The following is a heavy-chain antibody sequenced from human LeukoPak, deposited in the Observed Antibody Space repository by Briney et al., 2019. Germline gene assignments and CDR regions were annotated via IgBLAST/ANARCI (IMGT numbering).Heavy chain of an antibody. CDR1: GFTFSSYA. CDR2: ISGSGGST. CDR3: AKGTEVRGVTLYYYYYGMDV. V-gene: IGHV3-23*01. Sequence: PGGSLRLSCAASGFTFSSYAMSWVRQAPGKGLEWVSAISGSGGSTHYADSVKGRFTISRDNSKNTLYLQMNSLRAEDTAVYYCAKGTEVRGVTLYYYYYGMDVWGQGTTVTVSS. J-gene: IGHJ6*02. D-gene: IGHD3-10*01.